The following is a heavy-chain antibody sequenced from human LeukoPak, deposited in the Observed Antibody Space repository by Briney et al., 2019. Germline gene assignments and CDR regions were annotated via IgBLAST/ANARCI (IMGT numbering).Heavy chain of an antibody. D-gene: IGHD2-21*02. CDR3: ARHIVLVTAIDGFDI. CDR1: GFTFSSYA. J-gene: IGHJ3*02. V-gene: IGHV3-21*05. Sequence: GRSLRLSCAASGFTFSSYAMHWVRQAPGKGLEWVSYISSRSTTYTTYADSVRGRFTISRDNAKNSLYLQMNSLRVEDTAVYYCARHIVLVTAIDGFDIWGQGTMVTVSS. CDR2: ISSRSTTYT.